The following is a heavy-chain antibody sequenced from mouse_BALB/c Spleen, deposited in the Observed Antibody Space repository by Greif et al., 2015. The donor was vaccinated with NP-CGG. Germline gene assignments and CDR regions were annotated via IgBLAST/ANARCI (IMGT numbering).Heavy chain of an antibody. CDR1: GYTFTSYW. J-gene: IGHJ2*01. CDR3: ARRATGFDY. CDR2: INPSTGYT. V-gene: IGHV1-7*01. D-gene: IGHD4-1*02. Sequence: VKLQESGAELAKPGASVKMSCKASGYTFTSYWMHWVKQRPGQGLEWIGYINPSTGYTEYNQKFKDKATLTAGKSSSTAYMQLSSLTSEDSAVYYCARRATGFDYWGQGTTLTVSS.